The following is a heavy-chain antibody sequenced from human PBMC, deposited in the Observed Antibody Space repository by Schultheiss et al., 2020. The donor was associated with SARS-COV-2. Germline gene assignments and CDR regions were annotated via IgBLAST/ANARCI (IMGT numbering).Heavy chain of an antibody. CDR2: ISSNGGST. CDR3: ARAQHSSSWYRRTGTTYFYYGMDV. V-gene: IGHV3-64*02. CDR1: GFTFSSYA. J-gene: IGHJ6*02. Sequence: GESLKISCAASGFTFSSYAMHWVRQAPGKGLEYVSAISSNGGSTYYADSVKGRFTISRDNSKNTLYLQMGSLRAEDMAVYYCARAQHSSSWYRRTGTTYFYYGMDVWGQGTTVTVSS. D-gene: IGHD6-13*01.